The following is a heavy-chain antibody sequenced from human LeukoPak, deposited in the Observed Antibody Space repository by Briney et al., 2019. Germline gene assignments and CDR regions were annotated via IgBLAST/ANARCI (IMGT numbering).Heavy chain of an antibody. J-gene: IGHJ4*02. CDR2: INDGGDKT. CDR1: GFTSSSYA. D-gene: IGHD3-16*01. V-gene: IGHV3-23*01. CDR3: ARRGDYFPFDY. Sequence: GGSLRLSCAASGFTSSSYAMSWVRQAPGKGLEWVSTINDGGDKTYYADSVKGRVTISRDSSKNTLYLQMNSLRVEDTAVYYCARRGDYFPFDYWGQGVLVTVSS.